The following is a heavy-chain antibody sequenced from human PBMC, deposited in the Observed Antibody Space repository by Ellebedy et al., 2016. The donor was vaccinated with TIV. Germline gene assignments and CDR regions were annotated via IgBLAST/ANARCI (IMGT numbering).Heavy chain of an antibody. V-gene: IGHV3-21*01. J-gene: IGHJ6*02. CDR3: ARDYYYYYGMDV. CDR1: GITFSSYS. CDR2: ISSSSSYI. Sequence: GESLKISXAASGITFSSYSMNWVRQAPGKGLEWVSSISSSSSYIYYADSVKGRFTISRDNAKNSLYLQMNSLRAEDTAVYYCARDYYYYYGMDVWGQGTTVTVSS.